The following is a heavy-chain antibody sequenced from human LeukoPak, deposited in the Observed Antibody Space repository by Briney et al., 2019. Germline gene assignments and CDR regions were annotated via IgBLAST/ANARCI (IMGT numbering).Heavy chain of an antibody. Sequence: SETLSLTCTVSGGSISSSSYYWGWIRQPPGKGLERIGSIYYSGSTYYNPSLKSRVTISVDTSKNQFSLKLSSVTAADTAVYYCARSGRLYGDNDPFDYWGQGTLVTVSS. CDR2: IYYSGST. J-gene: IGHJ4*02. CDR1: GGSISSSSYY. CDR3: ARSGRLYGDNDPFDY. D-gene: IGHD1-26*01. V-gene: IGHV4-39*07.